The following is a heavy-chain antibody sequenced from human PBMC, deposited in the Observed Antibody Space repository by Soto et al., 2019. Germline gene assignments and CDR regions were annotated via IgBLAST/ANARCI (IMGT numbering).Heavy chain of an antibody. CDR3: ARDHPNCSSTSCYNYYSYGMDV. CDR2: IYYSGST. V-gene: IGHV4-31*03. Sequence: TLSLTCTVSGGSISSGGYYWSWIRQHPGKGLEWIGYIYYSGSTYYNPSLKSRVTISVDTSKNQFSLKLSSVTAADTAVYYCARDHPNCSSTSCYNYYSYGMDVWGQGTTVTVSS. D-gene: IGHD2-2*01. J-gene: IGHJ6*02. CDR1: GGSISSGGYY.